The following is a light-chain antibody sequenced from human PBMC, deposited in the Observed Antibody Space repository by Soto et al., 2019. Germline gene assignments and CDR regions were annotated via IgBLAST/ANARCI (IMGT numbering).Light chain of an antibody. V-gene: IGLV2-8*01. J-gene: IGLJ1*01. CDR1: SSDVGAYDY. Sequence: QSVLTQPPSASGSPGQSVTISCTRTSSDVGAYDYVSWYQQHPGKAPKLMIYEINKRPSGVPARFSGSKSGNTASLTVSGLQAEDEADYYCSSFAGSNNFPYVFGTGTKVTVL. CDR3: SSFAGSNNFPYV. CDR2: EIN.